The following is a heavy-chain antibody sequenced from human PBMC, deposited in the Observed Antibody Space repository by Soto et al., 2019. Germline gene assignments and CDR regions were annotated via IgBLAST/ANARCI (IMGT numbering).Heavy chain of an antibody. J-gene: IGHJ4*01. CDR3: VRKYPGTRPFDY. D-gene: IGHD2-2*01. CDR1: GFTFNSHA. V-gene: IGHV3-23*01. CDR2: IGTDGNT. Sequence: GGSLRLSCAASGFTFNSHAMNWVRQAPGKGLAWVSAIGTDGNTYYANSVKGRFTISRDNSRTTLYLQMNSLRVEDTALYYCVRKYPGTRPFDYWGQRTLVTVSS.